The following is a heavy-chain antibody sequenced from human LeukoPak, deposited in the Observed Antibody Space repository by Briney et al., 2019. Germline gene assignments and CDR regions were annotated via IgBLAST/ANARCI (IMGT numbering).Heavy chain of an antibody. CDR1: GSTFSSYA. Sequence: SVKVSCKASGSTFSSYAISWVRQAPGQGLEWMGGIIPIFGTANYAQKFQGRVTITADESTSTAYMELSSLRSEDTAVYYCAERAKYSSSPSSPYYYYYGMDVWGQGTTVTVSS. D-gene: IGHD6-13*01. CDR3: AERAKYSSSPSSPYYYYYGMDV. J-gene: IGHJ6*02. V-gene: IGHV1-69*13. CDR2: IIPIFGTA.